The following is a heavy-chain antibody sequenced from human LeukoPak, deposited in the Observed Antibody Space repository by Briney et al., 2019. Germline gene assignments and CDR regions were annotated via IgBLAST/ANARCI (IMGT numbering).Heavy chain of an antibody. Sequence: KSGGSLRLSCAASGFALSSHWMNWVRQAPGKGLEWVGLIKRKTDDGTTDYAAPEKGRFTISRDDSKNTLYLQMNSLKTEDTAVYYCTTQSGAWNFDYWGQGTLVTVSS. CDR3: TTQSGAWNFDY. V-gene: IGHV3-15*07. CDR2: IKRKTDDGTT. D-gene: IGHD1-1*01. J-gene: IGHJ4*02. CDR1: GFALSSHW.